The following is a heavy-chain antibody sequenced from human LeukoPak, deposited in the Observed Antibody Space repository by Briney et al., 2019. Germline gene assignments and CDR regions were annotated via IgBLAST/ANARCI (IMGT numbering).Heavy chain of an antibody. J-gene: IGHJ4*02. CDR2: ISGTGYST. V-gene: IGHV3-23*01. CDR3: ARASTTVGVSINY. D-gene: IGHD3-10*01. Sequence: GGSLRLSCAASGFTFSSYVMTWVRQAPGKGLEWVSTISGTGYSTYYADSVKGRFTISRDNSKNTLYLQMNSLRAEDTAIYYCARASTTVGVSINYWGQGTLVTASS. CDR1: GFTFSSYV.